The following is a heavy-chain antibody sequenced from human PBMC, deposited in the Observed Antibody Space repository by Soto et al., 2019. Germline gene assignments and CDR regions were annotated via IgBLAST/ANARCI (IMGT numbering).Heavy chain of an antibody. Sequence: SVKVSCKASGGTFSSYRFNWVRQARGQGLEWLGGIAPIYRTADYAQKFQGRVTITADESTRTVYLELSSLKSQDTALYYCARDSGAKLSSSWGQGTLVTVS. V-gene: IGHV1-69*13. CDR3: ARDSGAKLSSS. J-gene: IGHJ4*02. CDR2: IAPIYRTA. D-gene: IGHD6-13*01. CDR1: GGTFSSYR.